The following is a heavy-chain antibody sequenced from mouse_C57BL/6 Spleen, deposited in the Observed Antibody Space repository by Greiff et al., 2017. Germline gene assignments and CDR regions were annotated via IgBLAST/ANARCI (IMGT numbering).Heavy chain of an antibody. CDR1: GYSFTDYD. J-gene: IGHJ1*03. D-gene: IGHD1-1*01. V-gene: IGHV1-39*01. Sequence: VQLQQSGPGLVEPGASVTISCTASGYSFTDYDVNWVRQTPGKSLEWLGVISRNCGTTSYNQKFKGKATLTVDQSSSTTYMRLNSLTSEDSAVYYSARRGLTTDRRGGGYFEGWGTGTTVTVAS. CDR2: ISRNCGTT. CDR3: ARRGLTTDRRGGGYFEG.